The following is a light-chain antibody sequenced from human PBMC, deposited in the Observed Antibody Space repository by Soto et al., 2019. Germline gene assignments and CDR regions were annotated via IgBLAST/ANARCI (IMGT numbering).Light chain of an antibody. V-gene: IGLV2-14*01. J-gene: IGLJ2*01. CDR2: NVN. CDR1: SSDIGAYNY. CDR3: SSYTSSNTLI. Sequence: QSALTQPASVSGSPGQSITISCTGTSSDIGAYNYVSWYQQYPGKAPKLMIYNVNNRPSGVSNRFSGSKSGNTASLTISGLQAEDETDYYCSSYTSSNTLIFGGGTKLTVL.